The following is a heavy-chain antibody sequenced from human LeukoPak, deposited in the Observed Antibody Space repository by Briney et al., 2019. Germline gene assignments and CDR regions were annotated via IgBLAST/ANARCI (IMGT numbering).Heavy chain of an antibody. CDR1: GGSISSSNW. CDR3: ARVTYYDILTGYKNWFDP. V-gene: IGHV4-4*02. Sequence: SGTLSLTCAVSGGSISSSNWWSWVRQPPGKGLEWIGYIYYSGSTNYNPSLKSRVTISVDTSKNQFSLKLSSVTAADTAVYYCARVTYYDILTGYKNWFDPWGQGTLVTVSS. J-gene: IGHJ5*02. CDR2: IYYSGST. D-gene: IGHD3-9*01.